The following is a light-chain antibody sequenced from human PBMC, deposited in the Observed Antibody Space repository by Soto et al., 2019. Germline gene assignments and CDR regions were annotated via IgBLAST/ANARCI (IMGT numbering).Light chain of an antibody. V-gene: IGLV1-40*01. CDR1: SSNIGAGYD. Sequence: QLVLTQPPSVSGAPGQRVTISCTGSSSNIGAGYDVHWYQQLPGTAPKLVIYGNNNRPSGVPDRFSGSKSGTSASLAITGLQAGDEADYYCQSYDSGLSGCVFGSGTKLTVL. CDR2: GNN. CDR3: QSYDSGLSGCV. J-gene: IGLJ1*01.